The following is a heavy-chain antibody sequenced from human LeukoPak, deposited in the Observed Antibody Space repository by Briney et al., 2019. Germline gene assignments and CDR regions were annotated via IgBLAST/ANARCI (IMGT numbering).Heavy chain of an antibody. J-gene: IGHJ3*02. CDR2: ISGSGGST. CDR3: ASSYYYDRKNDAFDI. CDR1: GFTFSSYA. Sequence: GGSLRLSCAASGFTFSSYAMSWVRQAPGKGLEWVSGISGSGGSTYYADSVKGRFTISRDNSKNTLYLQMNSLRAEDTAVYYCASSYYYDRKNDAFDIWGQGTMVTVSS. V-gene: IGHV3-23*01. D-gene: IGHD3-22*01.